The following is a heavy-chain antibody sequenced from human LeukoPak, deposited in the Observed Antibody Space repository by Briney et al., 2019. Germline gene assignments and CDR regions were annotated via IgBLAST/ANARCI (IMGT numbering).Heavy chain of an antibody. CDR2: ISYDGSNK. Sequence: GGSLRLSCAASGFTFSSYAMHWVRQAPGKGLEWVAVISYDGSNKYYAGSVKGRFTISRDNSKNTLYLQMNSLRAEDTAVYYCARAYPRSVVPAAIYFDYWGQGTLVTVSS. CDR3: ARAYPRSVVPAAIYFDY. CDR1: GFTFSSYA. D-gene: IGHD2-2*01. J-gene: IGHJ4*02. V-gene: IGHV3-30-3*01.